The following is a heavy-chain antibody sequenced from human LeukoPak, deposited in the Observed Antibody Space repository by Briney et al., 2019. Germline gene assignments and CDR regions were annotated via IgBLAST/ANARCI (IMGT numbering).Heavy chain of an antibody. Sequence: GESLQISCKASGYSFTSYWISWVRQMPGKGLEWMGRIDPSDSYTNYSPSFQGHVTISADKSISTAYLQWSSLKASDTAMYYCARHRVIADAFDIWGQGTMVTVSS. CDR3: ARHRVIADAFDI. D-gene: IGHD2-21*01. J-gene: IGHJ3*02. V-gene: IGHV5-10-1*01. CDR1: GYSFTSYW. CDR2: IDPSDSYT.